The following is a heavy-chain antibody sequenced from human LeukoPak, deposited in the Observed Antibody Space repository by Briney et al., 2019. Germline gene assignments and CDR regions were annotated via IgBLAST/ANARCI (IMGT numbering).Heavy chain of an antibody. D-gene: IGHD3-10*01. Sequence: ASVKVSCKASGYTFTSYGISWVRQAPGQGLEWMGWISAYNGNTNYAQKLQGRVTMTTDTSTSTAYMELRSLRSDDTAVYYCARESANYYGSGSYGYWGQGTLVTVSS. CDR2: ISAYNGNT. V-gene: IGHV1-18*01. CDR1: GYTFTSYG. J-gene: IGHJ4*02. CDR3: ARESANYYGSGSYGY.